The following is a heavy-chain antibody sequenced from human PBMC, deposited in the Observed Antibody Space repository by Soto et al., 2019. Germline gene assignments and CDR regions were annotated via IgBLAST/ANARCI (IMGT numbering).Heavy chain of an antibody. CDR1: GGSISSGDYY. D-gene: IGHD3-3*01. Sequence: QVQLQESGPGLVKPSQTLSLTCTVSGGSISSGDYYWSWIRQPPGKGLEWIGYIYYSGSTYYNPSLKSRVTISVDTSKSQFSLKLSSVTAADTAVYYCASTYYDFWSASTQPYGMDVWGQGTTVTVSS. J-gene: IGHJ6*02. V-gene: IGHV4-30-4*01. CDR2: IYYSGST. CDR3: ASTYYDFWSASTQPYGMDV.